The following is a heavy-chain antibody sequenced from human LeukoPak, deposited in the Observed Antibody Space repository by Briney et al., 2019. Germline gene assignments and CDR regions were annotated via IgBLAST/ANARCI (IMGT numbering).Heavy chain of an antibody. D-gene: IGHD3-22*01. CDR3: ARDLGYDSSGLSY. Sequence: GGSLRLSCAASGFTFSSYWMSWVRQAPGKGLEWVANIKQDGSEKYYVDSVKGRFTISRDNAKNSLYLQMNSLRAEDTAVYYCARDLGYDSSGLSYWGQGTLVTVSS. V-gene: IGHV3-7*01. CDR1: GFTFSSYW. CDR2: IKQDGSEK. J-gene: IGHJ4*02.